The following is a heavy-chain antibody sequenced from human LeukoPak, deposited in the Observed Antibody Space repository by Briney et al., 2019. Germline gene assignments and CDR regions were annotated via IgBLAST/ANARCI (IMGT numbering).Heavy chain of an antibody. CDR2: ISGSGGST. CDR1: GFTFSSYA. CDR3: ASYDSSGYYYGY. J-gene: IGHJ4*02. D-gene: IGHD3-22*01. Sequence: PGGSLRLSCAASGFTFSSYAMSWVRQAPGKGLEWVSAISGSGGSTYYADSVKGRFTISRDNSKNTLYLRMNSLRAEDTAVYYCASYDSSGYYYGYWGQGTLVTVSS. V-gene: IGHV3-23*01.